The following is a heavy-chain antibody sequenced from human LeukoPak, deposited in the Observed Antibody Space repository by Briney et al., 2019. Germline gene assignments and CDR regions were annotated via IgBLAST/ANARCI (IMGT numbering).Heavy chain of an antibody. Sequence: SETLSLTCAVSGGSISSGGYSWSWIRQPPGKGLEWIGYIYHSGSTYYNPSLKSRVTISVDRSKNQFSLKLSSVTAADTAVYYCARVDGDGYNFVHWGQGTLVTVSS. CDR1: GGSISSGGYS. CDR2: IYHSGST. J-gene: IGHJ4*02. CDR3: ARVDGDGYNFVH. D-gene: IGHD5-24*01. V-gene: IGHV4-30-2*01.